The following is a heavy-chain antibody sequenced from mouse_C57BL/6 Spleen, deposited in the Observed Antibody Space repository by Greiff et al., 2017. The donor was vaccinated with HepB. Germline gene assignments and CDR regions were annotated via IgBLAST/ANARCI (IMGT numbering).Heavy chain of an antibody. CDR1: GYTFTSYW. CDR2: IYPGSGST. D-gene: IGHD1-1*01. J-gene: IGHJ2*01. V-gene: IGHV1-55*01. CDR3: ARRDYYYDYFDY. Sequence: QVQLQQPGAELVKPGASVKMSCKASGYTFTSYWITWVKQRPGQGLEWIGDIYPGSGSTNYNEKFKSKATLTVDTSSSTAYMQLSSLTSEDSAVYYSARRDYYYDYFDYWGQGTTLTVSS.